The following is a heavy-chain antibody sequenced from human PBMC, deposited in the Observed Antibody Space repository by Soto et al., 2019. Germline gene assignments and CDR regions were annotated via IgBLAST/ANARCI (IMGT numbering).Heavy chain of an antibody. D-gene: IGHD3-22*01. CDR1: GGSISSGGYY. J-gene: IGHJ3*02. CDR3: ARYDNSGSHGFDI. V-gene: IGHV4-31*03. CDR2: IYYSGST. Sequence: QVQLQESGPGLVKPSQTLSLTCTVSGGSISSGGYYWSWIRQHPGKGLEWIGYIYYSGSTYYNPSLNSRVTXSXDXXKNQFSLKLSSVTAADTAVYYCARYDNSGSHGFDIWGQGTMVTVSS.